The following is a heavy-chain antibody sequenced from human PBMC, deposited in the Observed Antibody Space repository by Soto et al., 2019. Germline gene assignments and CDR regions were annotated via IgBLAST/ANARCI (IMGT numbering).Heavy chain of an antibody. V-gene: IGHV1-8*01. D-gene: IGHD3-10*01. Sequence: ASMTFCCTSSGYVFTSYDSNWVRQATRQGLEWMGWMNPNSGNPGYAQKFQARATMTRNTSISTAYMELSSPRSEDTAVYYCPSVYGSKYYYGMDVWGQGPTVTVSS. CDR2: MNPNSGNP. CDR1: GYVFTSYD. J-gene: IGHJ6*02. CDR3: PSVYGSKYYYGMDV.